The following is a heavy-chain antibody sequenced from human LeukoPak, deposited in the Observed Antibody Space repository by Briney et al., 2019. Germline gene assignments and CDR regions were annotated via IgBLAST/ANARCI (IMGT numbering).Heavy chain of an antibody. V-gene: IGHV4-39*07. J-gene: IGHJ5*02. CDR3: ARDRQMGASDFDP. CDR2: IYYSTST. Sequence: SETLSLTCTVSGGSISSSSYYWGWIRQPPGKGLEWIGSIYYSTSTYYNPSLKSRVTISIDTAKNQYSLKLSSVTAADTAVYYCARDRQMGASDFDPWGQGTLVTVSS. D-gene: IGHD1-26*01. CDR1: GGSISSSSYY.